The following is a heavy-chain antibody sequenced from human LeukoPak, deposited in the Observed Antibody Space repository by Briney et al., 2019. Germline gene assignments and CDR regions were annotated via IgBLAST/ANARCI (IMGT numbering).Heavy chain of an antibody. D-gene: IGHD2-21*02. Sequence: GGSLRLSCAASGFTFSSYGISWVCQTPGKGLEWVSSISGSGDSTFYADSVKGRFSISRDNSKNTLYLQVNGLRTEDTAVYYCAKDRLLNCRGDCYIFDYWGQGAVVTVSS. CDR1: GFTFSSYG. V-gene: IGHV3-23*01. CDR3: AKDRLLNCRGDCYIFDY. J-gene: IGHJ4*02. CDR2: ISGSGDST.